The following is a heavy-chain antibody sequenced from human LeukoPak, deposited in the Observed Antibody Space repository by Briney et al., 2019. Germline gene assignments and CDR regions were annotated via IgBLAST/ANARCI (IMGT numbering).Heavy chain of an antibody. Sequence: ASVKVSCKASGYTFTGYDINWVRQATGQGLEWMGWMNPNSGNAGYAQKFQGRVTMTRNTSISTAYMELSSLRSEDTAVYYCASGSYEVEGGAFDIWGQGTMVTVSS. CDR1: GYTFTGYD. CDR3: ASGSYEVEGGAFDI. D-gene: IGHD5-18*01. J-gene: IGHJ3*02. CDR2: MNPNSGNA. V-gene: IGHV1-8*01.